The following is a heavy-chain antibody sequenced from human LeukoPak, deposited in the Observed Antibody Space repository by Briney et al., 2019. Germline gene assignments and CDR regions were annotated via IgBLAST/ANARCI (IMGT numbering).Heavy chain of an antibody. CDR2: IRYDGSNK. D-gene: IGHD2-2*01. CDR1: GFTFRNNW. V-gene: IGHV3-30*02. Sequence: PGGSLRLSCTASGFTFRNNWMHWVRQAPGKGLEWVAFIRYDGSNKYYADSVKGRFTISRDNSKNTLYLQMNSLRAEDTAVYYCAKDVPTSSVVPAAAKSYPFDYWGQGTLVTVSS. CDR3: AKDVPTSSVVPAAAKSYPFDY. J-gene: IGHJ4*02.